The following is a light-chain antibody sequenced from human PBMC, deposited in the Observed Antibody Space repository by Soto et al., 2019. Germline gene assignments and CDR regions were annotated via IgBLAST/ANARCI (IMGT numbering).Light chain of an antibody. J-gene: IGKJ2*01. CDR3: QQYNNWPPYT. CDR2: AAS. V-gene: IGKV3-15*01. CDR1: QRVSSN. Sequence: EIVMTQSPATLSVSPGERATLSCRASQRVSSNLAWYQQKPGQPRRLLIYAASTRATGIPARFSGSGSGTEFTLSISSLQSEDFAVYYCQQYNNWPPYTFGQGTKLEIK.